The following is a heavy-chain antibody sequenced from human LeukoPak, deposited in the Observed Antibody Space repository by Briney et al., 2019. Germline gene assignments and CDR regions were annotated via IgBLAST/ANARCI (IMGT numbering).Heavy chain of an antibody. CDR3: AKTNYGGDSVDWYFDL. J-gene: IGHJ2*01. Sequence: DSVKGRFTISRDNSKNTLYLQMNSLRAEDTAVYYCAKTNYGGDSVDWYFDLWGRGTLVTVSS. D-gene: IGHD4-23*01. V-gene: IGHV3-30*02.